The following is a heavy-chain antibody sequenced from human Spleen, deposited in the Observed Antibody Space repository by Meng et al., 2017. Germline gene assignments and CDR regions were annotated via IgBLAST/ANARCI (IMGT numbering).Heavy chain of an antibody. CDR3: ARAGVGTTILDY. CDR1: GGSISNTNW. D-gene: IGHD1-26*01. V-gene: IGHV4-4*02. Sequence: QVMLQKWGAGLLKPAGTLSRTCAVSGGSISNTNWWSWVRPPPGKGLEWIGEIYHSGSTNYNPSLKSRVTISVDTSKNQFSLKLSSVTAADTAVYYCARAGVGTTILDYWGQGTLVTVSS. J-gene: IGHJ4*02. CDR2: IYHSGST.